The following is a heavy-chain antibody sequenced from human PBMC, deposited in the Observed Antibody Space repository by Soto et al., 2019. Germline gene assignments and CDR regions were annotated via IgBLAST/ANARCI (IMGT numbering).Heavy chain of an antibody. CDR2: AYYSGNT. CDR1: GGSISSSGFS. J-gene: IGHJ5*02. CDR3: TKVSSGWFDP. Sequence: QLQLHESGPGLVKPSETLSLTCTVSGGSISSSGFSRGWVRQPPGKGLEWIGCAYYSGNTYYIPSLKSRVTLSVDTSGNQFSMRLNSVTAADTAVYYGTKVSSGWFDPWGQGTLVTVSS. V-gene: IGHV4-39*01.